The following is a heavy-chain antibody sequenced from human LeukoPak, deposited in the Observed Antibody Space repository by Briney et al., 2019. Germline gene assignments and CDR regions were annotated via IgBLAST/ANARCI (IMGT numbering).Heavy chain of an antibody. D-gene: IGHD3-10*01. CDR3: ARHSSDTSGSLDH. V-gene: IGHV3-7*01. Sequence: PGGSLRLSCAASGFTFSSYWMSWVRQAPGRGLEWVAIIKQDGSEKYYVDSVKGRFTISRDNANNSLYLQMSSLGAEDTAVYYCARHSSDTSGSLDHWGQGTLVSVSP. J-gene: IGHJ4*02. CDR2: IKQDGSEK. CDR1: GFTFSSYW.